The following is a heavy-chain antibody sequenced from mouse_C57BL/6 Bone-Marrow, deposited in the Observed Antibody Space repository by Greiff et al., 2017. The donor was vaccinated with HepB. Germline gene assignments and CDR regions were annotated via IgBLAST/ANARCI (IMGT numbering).Heavy chain of an antibody. CDR2: ISSGSSTI. V-gene: IGHV5-17*01. J-gene: IGHJ4*01. CDR1: GFTFSDYG. CDR3: ARSNYYGSYYAMDY. D-gene: IGHD1-1*01. Sequence: EVNVVESGGGLVKPGGSLKLSCAASGFTFSDYGMHWVRQAPEKGLEWVAYISSGSSTIYYADTVKGRFTISRDNAKNTLFLQMTSLRSEDTAMYYCARSNYYGSYYAMDYWGQGTSVTVSS.